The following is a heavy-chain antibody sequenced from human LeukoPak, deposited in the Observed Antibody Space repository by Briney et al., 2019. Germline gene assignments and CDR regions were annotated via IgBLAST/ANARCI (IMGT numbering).Heavy chain of an antibody. CDR2: ICANSVST. Sequence: GGSLRLSCAASGFTFSTSAMRWVRQARGKGLEWVSSICANSVSTYYTHSVKGRFTISRDTSDNTLYLHMNSLRAEDTALYYCPTSSGTYCTNPTCYAAYWGQGSLVTVSS. J-gene: IGHJ4*02. CDR1: GFTFSTSA. D-gene: IGHD2-2*01. V-gene: IGHV3-23*01. CDR3: PTSSGTYCTNPTCYAAY.